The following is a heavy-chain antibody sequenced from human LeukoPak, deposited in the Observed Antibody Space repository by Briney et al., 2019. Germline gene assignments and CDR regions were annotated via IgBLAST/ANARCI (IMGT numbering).Heavy chain of an antibody. CDR1: GFTFSRYG. CDR2: IWEDGSNI. D-gene: IGHD6-13*01. Sequence: GGSLRLSCAASGFTFSRYGMHWVRQAPGKGLEWVAVIWEDGSNIYYADSVKGRFTISRDNSKNTLYLQMNSLRDEDTAVYYCGIAAAGGHGTFDYWGQGTLVTVSS. CDR3: GIAAAGGHGTFDY. V-gene: IGHV3-30*02. J-gene: IGHJ4*02.